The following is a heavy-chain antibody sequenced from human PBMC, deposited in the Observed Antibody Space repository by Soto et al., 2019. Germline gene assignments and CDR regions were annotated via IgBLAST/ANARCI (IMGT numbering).Heavy chain of an antibody. CDR3: ARTVGRVVAARIGAFDI. CDR1: GYTFTGYY. J-gene: IGHJ3*02. CDR2: INPNSGGT. Sequence: ASVKVSCKASGYTFTGYYMHWVRQAPGQGLEWMGWINPNSGGTNYAQKFQGWVTMTRDTSISTAYMELSRLRSDDTAVYYCARTVGRVVAARIGAFDIWGQGTMVTV. D-gene: IGHD2-15*01. V-gene: IGHV1-2*04.